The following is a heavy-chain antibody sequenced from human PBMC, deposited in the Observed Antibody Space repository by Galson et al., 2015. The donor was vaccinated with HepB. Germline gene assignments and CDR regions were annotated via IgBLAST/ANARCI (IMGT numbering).Heavy chain of an antibody. Sequence: SLRLSCAASGFTFSFYSMSWVRRAPGKGLEWVSYIRGGSSTMYYADSVKGRFIISRDNAKNSLYLQMNSLRAEDTAVYYCAKEYHHYGSGSFDYWGQGALVTVSS. V-gene: IGHV3-48*01. CDR1: GFTFSFYS. D-gene: IGHD3-10*01. CDR3: AKEYHHYGSGSFDY. CDR2: IRGGSSTM. J-gene: IGHJ4*02.